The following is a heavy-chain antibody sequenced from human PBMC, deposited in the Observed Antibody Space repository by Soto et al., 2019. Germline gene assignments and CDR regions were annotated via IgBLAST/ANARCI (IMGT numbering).Heavy chain of an antibody. CDR3: AKEGSPKVSRLDDY. V-gene: IGHV3-30*18. CDR2: ISHEGGTQ. CDR1: GFTFSDYG. J-gene: IGHJ4*02. D-gene: IGHD2-8*01. Sequence: PGGSLRLSCAASGFTFSDYGIDWIRQAPGKGLEWVAVISHEGGTQYYADSVRGRFTVSRDNSKNILYLQMDSLRPEDTAVYFCAKEGSPKVSRLDDYWGQGTLVTVSS.